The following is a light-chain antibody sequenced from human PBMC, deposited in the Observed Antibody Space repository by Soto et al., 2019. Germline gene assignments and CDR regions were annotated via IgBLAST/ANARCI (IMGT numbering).Light chain of an antibody. CDR1: QSVSSY. V-gene: IGKV3-11*01. CDR2: DAS. J-gene: IGKJ5*01. Sequence: EIVLTQSPATLSLSPGERATLSCRASQSVSSYLAWYQQKPGQAPRLLIYDASNRATGIPARFSCSGSGTVFSLNIGSPEPEDVAGYYCQQRSNWPPITFGQGTRLEIK. CDR3: QQRSNWPPIT.